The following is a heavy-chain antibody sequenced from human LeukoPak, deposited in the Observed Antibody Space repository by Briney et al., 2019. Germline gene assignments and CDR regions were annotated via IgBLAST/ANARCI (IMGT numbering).Heavy chain of an antibody. Sequence: SETLSLTCTVSGDSITSYYWSWIRQPAGKGLEWIGRIYTSGSINYNPSLESRVTLLVDTSKKQFSLRLTSVTAADTAVYYCARISAAKPYYFDYWGQGTLVTVSS. CDR3: ARISAAKPYYFDY. CDR1: GDSITSYY. V-gene: IGHV4-4*07. J-gene: IGHJ4*02. D-gene: IGHD6-25*01. CDR2: IYTSGSI.